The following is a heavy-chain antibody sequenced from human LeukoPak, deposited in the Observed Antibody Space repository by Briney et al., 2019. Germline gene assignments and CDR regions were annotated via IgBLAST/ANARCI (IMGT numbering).Heavy chain of an antibody. CDR1: GFTFSSYW. J-gene: IGHJ4*02. D-gene: IGHD6-13*01. Sequence: GGSLRLSCAASGFTFSSYWMSWVRQAPGKGLEWVSVIYSGGSTYYADSVKGRFTISRDNSKNTLYLQMNSLRAEDTAVYYCAKDQSSSSLPYYFDYWGQGTLVTVSS. CDR2: IYSGGST. CDR3: AKDQSSSSLPYYFDY. V-gene: IGHV3-66*02.